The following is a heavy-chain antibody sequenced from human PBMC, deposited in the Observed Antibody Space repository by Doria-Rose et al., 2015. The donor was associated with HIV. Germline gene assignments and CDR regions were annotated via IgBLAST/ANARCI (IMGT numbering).Heavy chain of an antibody. D-gene: IGHD5-12*01. CDR2: IYPRDSDT. Sequence: VQLVQSGAVVKKPGESLKISCKASGYSFTSYWIGWVRQMPGKGLDWMGIIYPRDSDTRYSPSFQGQVTISADKSTTTAYLQWSSLKAPDTAMYYCARHSSTTASIDTWGQGTLVTVSS. CDR3: ARHSSTTASIDT. V-gene: IGHV5-51*01. CDR1: GYSFTSYW. J-gene: IGHJ4*02.